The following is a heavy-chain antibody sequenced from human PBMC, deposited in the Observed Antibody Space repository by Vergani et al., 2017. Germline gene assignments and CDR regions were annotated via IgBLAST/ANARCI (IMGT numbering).Heavy chain of an antibody. V-gene: IGHV4-61*02. CDR3: ARGNREGYYYYMDV. CDR1: GGSISSGSYY. Sequence: QVQLQESGPGLVKPSQTLSLTCTVSGGSISSGSYYWSWIRQPAGKGLEWIGRIYTSGSTNYNPSLKSRVTMSVDTSKNQFSLKLSSVTAADTAVYYCARGNREGYYYYMDVWGKGTTVTVSS. CDR2: IYTSGST. J-gene: IGHJ6*03.